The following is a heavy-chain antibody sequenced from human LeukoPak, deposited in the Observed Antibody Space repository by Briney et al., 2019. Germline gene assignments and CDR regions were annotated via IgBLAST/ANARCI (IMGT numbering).Heavy chain of an antibody. CDR3: ARAAYDSSGYDAFDI. Sequence: GGSLRLSCAASGFTFSSYWMHWVRQAPGKGLVWVSCINSDGSSTTYADSVKGRFTISRDNSKNTLYLQMNSLRAEDTAVYYCARAAYDSSGYDAFDIWGQGTMVTVSS. V-gene: IGHV3-74*01. D-gene: IGHD3-22*01. CDR2: INSDGSST. CDR1: GFTFSSYW. J-gene: IGHJ3*02.